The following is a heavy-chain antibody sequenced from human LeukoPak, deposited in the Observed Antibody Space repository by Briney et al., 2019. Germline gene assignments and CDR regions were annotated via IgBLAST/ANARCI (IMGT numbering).Heavy chain of an antibody. Sequence: GGSLRLSCAASGFTFSSYGMHWVRQAPGKGLEWVAFIRYDGSNKYYADSVKGRFTISRDNSKNTLYLQMNSLRAEDTAVYYCAKDRRPTVSGGYFDLWGRGTLVIVSS. V-gene: IGHV3-30*02. D-gene: IGHD3-10*01. CDR2: IRYDGSNK. CDR3: AKDRRPTVSGGYFDL. CDR1: GFTFSSYG. J-gene: IGHJ2*01.